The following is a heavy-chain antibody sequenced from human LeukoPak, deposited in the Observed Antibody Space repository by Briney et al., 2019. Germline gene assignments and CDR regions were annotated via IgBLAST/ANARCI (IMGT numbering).Heavy chain of an antibody. D-gene: IGHD3-10*01. V-gene: IGHV4-4*07. CDR1: GGSISSYY. CDR2: IYTSGST. J-gene: IGHJ6*03. Sequence: SETLSLTCTVSGGSISSYYWSWIRQPAGKGLEWIGRIYTSGSTNYNPSLKSRVTISVDTSKNQFSLKLSSVTAADTAVYYCARDPRGFGEFPLTLGYYYYMDVWGKGTTVTVSS. CDR3: ARDPRGFGEFPLTLGYYYYMDV.